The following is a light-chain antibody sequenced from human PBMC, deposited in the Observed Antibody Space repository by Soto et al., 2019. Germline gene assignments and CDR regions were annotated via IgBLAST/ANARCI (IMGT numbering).Light chain of an antibody. CDR3: LQDYNYPRT. J-gene: IGKJ5*01. CDR2: AAS. Sequence: AIQMTQSPSSLSASVGDNVTITCRASQGIRDELGWYQQRPGKAPNVLISAASSLHSGVPSRFSGSGSGTDFTLTITSRQPEDFATYYCLQDYNYPRTFGQGTRLEIK. CDR1: QGIRDE. V-gene: IGKV1-6*01.